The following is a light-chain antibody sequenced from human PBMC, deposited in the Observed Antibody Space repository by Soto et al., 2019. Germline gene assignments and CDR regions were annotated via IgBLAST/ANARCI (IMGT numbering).Light chain of an antibody. Sequence: EIVLTQSPATLSLSPGDRATLSCRASQSVSTYLAWYQQKPGQAPRLLIYGASSRATGIPDRFSGSGSGTDFTLTISRLEPEDFAVYYCQQYGSSALTFGGGTKVDIK. CDR1: QSVSTY. CDR3: QQYGSSALT. V-gene: IGKV3-20*01. CDR2: GAS. J-gene: IGKJ4*01.